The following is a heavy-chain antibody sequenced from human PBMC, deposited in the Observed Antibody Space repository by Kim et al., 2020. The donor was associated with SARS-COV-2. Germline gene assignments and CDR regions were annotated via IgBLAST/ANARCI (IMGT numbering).Heavy chain of an antibody. V-gene: IGHV3-13*01. CDR1: GFTFSSYD. Sequence: GGSLRLSCAASGFTFSSYDMHWVRQATGKGLEWVSAIGTAGDTYYPGSVKGRCTISRENAKNSLYLQMNSLRAGDTAVYYCARVRGMYVEDAFDIWGQGTMVTVSS. D-gene: IGHD3-16*01. J-gene: IGHJ3*02. CDR3: ARVRGMYVEDAFDI. CDR2: IGTAGDT.